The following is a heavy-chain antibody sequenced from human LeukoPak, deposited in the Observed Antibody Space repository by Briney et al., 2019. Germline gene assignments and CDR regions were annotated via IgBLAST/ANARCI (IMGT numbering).Heavy chain of an antibody. CDR2: IYTSGST. CDR3: ARGSGTTSDYYYMDV. Sequence: PSETLSLTCTVSGGSISSYYWSWIRQPAGKGLEWIGRIYTSGSTNYNPSLKSRVTMSVDTSKNQFSLKLSSVTAADTAAYYCARGSGTTSDYYYMDVWGKGTTVTVSS. J-gene: IGHJ6*03. CDR1: GGSISSYY. D-gene: IGHD1-7*01. V-gene: IGHV4-4*07.